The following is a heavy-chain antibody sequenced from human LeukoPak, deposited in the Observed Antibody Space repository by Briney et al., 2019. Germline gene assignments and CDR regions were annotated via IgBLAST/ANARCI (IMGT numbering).Heavy chain of an antibody. D-gene: IGHD5-18*01. Sequence: GGSLRLSCAASGSTFSSIRRTWVGRPPGKGWGWVSSISSSSSYIYYADSVKGRFTISRDNAKNSLYLQMNSMRAEDTAVYYCARDGKGGDTAMVTDYWGQGTLVTVSS. V-gene: IGHV3-21*01. CDR2: ISSSSSYI. J-gene: IGHJ4*02. CDR1: GSTFSSIR. CDR3: ARDGKGGDTAMVTDY.